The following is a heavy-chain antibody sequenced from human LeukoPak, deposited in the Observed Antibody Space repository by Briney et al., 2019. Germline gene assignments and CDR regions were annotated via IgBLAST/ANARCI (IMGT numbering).Heavy chain of an antibody. CDR1: GFTFGSYA. CDR3: ATGAPGTSFDY. J-gene: IGHJ4*02. Sequence: TGGSLRLSCAASGFTFGSYAMGWVRRAPEKGLEWVSAISSSDASKYYADSVKGRVTISRDNSKNTMSLQMNSLRPEDTAVYYCATGAPGTSFDYWGQGTLVTVSS. D-gene: IGHD1-14*01. V-gene: IGHV3-23*01. CDR2: ISSSDASK.